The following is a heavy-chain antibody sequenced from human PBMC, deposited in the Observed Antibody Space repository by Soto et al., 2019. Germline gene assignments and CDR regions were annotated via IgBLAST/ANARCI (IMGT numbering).Heavy chain of an antibody. J-gene: IGHJ1*01. CDR1: GYTFTGYY. D-gene: IGHD2-15*01. V-gene: IGHV1-2*04. CDR2: INPNSGGT. Sequence: QVQLVQSGAEVKKPGASVKVSCKASGYTFTGYYMHWVRQAPGQGLEWMGWINPNSGGTNYAQKFQGWVTMTRDTSISTAYMELSRPRSDDTAVYYCASGPSGYCSGGSCYWEYFQHWGQGTLVTVSS. CDR3: ASGPSGYCSGGSCYWEYFQH.